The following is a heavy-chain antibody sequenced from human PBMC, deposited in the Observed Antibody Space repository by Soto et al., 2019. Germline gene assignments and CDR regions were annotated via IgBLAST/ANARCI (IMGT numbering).Heavy chain of an antibody. CDR3: AREITI. J-gene: IGHJ4*02. CDR2: AYHTGDT. V-gene: IGHV4-61*01. D-gene: IGHD3-3*01. Sequence: QVQLQESGPGLVKPSETLSLTCTVSGASLTSGTFYWSWVRQPPGKGLELIGYAYHTGDTKYNPSLQSRVTISLDTSKNQFSLKLKSVTAADTAIYHCAREITIWGQGALVTVSS. CDR1: GASLTSGTFY.